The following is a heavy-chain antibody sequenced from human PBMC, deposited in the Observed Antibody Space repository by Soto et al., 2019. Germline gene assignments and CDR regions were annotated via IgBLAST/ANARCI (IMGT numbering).Heavy chain of an antibody. Sequence: PGESLKISCRGSGYSFTSYWIGWVRQMPGKGLEWMGIIFPDDGETRYSPSFQGQVTISADKSTTTAHLKWSSLKASDTATYFCARQGFSKQYYYGMDIWGQGTAVTVSS. D-gene: IGHD4-4*01. CDR2: IFPDDGET. CDR1: GYSFTSYW. V-gene: IGHV5-51*01. J-gene: IGHJ6*02. CDR3: ARQGFSKQYYYGMDI.